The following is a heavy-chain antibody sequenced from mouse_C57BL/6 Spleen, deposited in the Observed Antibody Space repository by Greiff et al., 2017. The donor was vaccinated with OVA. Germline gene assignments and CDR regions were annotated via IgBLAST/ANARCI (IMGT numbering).Heavy chain of an antibody. CDR3: ARMRAYNSSLVDY. CDR1: GFNIKDYY. CDR2: IDPEDGET. J-gene: IGHJ2*01. V-gene: IGHV14-2*01. D-gene: IGHD2-5*01. Sequence: VHVKQSGAELVKPGASVKLSCTASGFNIKDYYMHWVKQRTEQGLEWIGRIDPEDGETKYAPKFQGKATITADTSSNTAYLQLSSLTSTDTAVYYCARMRAYNSSLVDYWGQGTTLTVSA.